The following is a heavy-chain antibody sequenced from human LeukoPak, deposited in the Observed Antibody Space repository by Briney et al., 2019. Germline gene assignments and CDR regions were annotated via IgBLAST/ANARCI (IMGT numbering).Heavy chain of an antibody. CDR3: ARRPLTVLMVYATLYYYYYMDV. CDR2: INHSGST. Sequence: SETLSLTCAVYGGSFSGYYWSWIRQPPGKGLEWIGEINHSGSTNYNPSLKSRVTISVDTSKNQFSLKLSSVTAADTAVYYCARRPLTVLMVYATLYYYYYMDVWGKGTTVTVSS. CDR1: GGSFSGYY. J-gene: IGHJ6*03. D-gene: IGHD2-8*01. V-gene: IGHV4-34*01.